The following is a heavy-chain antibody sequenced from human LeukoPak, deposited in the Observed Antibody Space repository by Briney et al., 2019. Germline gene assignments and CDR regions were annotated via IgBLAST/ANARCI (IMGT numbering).Heavy chain of an antibody. V-gene: IGHV3-30*04. J-gene: IGHJ4*02. D-gene: IGHD3-22*01. Sequence: GGSLRLSCAASGFTFSTYAMHWVRQAPGKGLEWVAVISYDGSNKYYADSVKGRFTISRDNSKNTLYLQMNSVRAEDTAVYYCARDRGNYYDSSDYYSPLDYWGQGTLVTVSS. CDR2: ISYDGSNK. CDR1: GFTFSTYA. CDR3: ARDRGNYYDSSDYYSPLDY.